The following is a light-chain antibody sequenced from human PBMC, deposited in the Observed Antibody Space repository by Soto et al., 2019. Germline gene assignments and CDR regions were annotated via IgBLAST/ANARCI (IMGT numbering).Light chain of an antibody. J-gene: IGKJ4*01. CDR2: DAI. CDR3: QQRSDRVT. CDR1: QNIHNH. V-gene: IGKV3-11*01. Sequence: EKLMSQSPATLSVSPGERVTLSCRASQNIHNHMSWFLQKPGQTPRLLIYDAIIRAADVPARFSGSWSGTDFTLTISSLEPEDFAVYYCQQRSDRVTFGGGTKVDIK.